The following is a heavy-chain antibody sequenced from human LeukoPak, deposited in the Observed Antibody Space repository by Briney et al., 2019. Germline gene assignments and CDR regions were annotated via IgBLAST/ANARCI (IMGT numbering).Heavy chain of an antibody. V-gene: IGHV3-15*01. Sequence: GQTLCLSCAASGFTFSNAWMSWGRHPPATGQGRDGRIKSKTDGGTTDYAAPVKGRFTISRDDSKNTLYLQMNSLKTEDTAVYYCTTEVDTPCDYWGQGTLVTVSS. CDR1: GFTFSNAW. J-gene: IGHJ4*02. CDR3: TTEVDTPCDY. D-gene: IGHD5-18*01. CDR2: IKSKTDGGTT.